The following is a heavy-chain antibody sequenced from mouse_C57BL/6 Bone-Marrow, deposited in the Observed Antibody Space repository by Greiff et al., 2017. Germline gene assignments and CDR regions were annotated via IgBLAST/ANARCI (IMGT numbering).Heavy chain of an antibody. CDR1: GFTFSSYG. D-gene: IGHD4-1*01. CDR3: ARQNWFDY. Sequence: EVKLQESGGDLVKPGGSLKLSCAASGFTFSSYGMSWVRQTPDKRLEWVATISSGGSYTYYPDSVKGRFTISRDNAKNTLYLQMSSLKSEDTAMYYCARQNWFDYWGQGTTLTVSS. CDR2: ISSGGSYT. J-gene: IGHJ2*01. V-gene: IGHV5-6*01.